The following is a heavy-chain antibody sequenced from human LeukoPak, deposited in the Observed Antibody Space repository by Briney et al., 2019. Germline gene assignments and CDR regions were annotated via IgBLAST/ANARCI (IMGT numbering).Heavy chain of an antibody. CDR3: ARSSAAAGTRGWFDP. CDR2: IYPGDSDT. CDR1: GYSFTSYW. J-gene: IGHJ5*02. Sequence: GESLKISCKGSGYSFTSYWIGWVRQMPGKGLEWMGIIYPGDSDTRYSPSFQGQVTISADKSISTAYLQWSSLKASDTAMYYCARSSAAAGTRGWFDPWGQGTLVTVSS. V-gene: IGHV5-51*01. D-gene: IGHD6-13*01.